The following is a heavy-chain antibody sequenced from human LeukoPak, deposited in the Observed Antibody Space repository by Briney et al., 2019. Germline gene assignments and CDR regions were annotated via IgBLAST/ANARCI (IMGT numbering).Heavy chain of an antibody. J-gene: IGHJ4*02. CDR1: GYTFTSYG. V-gene: IGHV1-18*01. Sequence: ASVKVSCKASGYTFTSYGISWVRQAPGQGLEWMGWTSAYNGNTNYAQKLQGRVTMTTDTSTSTAYMELRSLRSDDTALYYCARVACAHCRVDDWGQGTLVTVSS. CDR2: TSAYNGNT. CDR3: ARVACAHCRVDD. D-gene: IGHD2-21*02.